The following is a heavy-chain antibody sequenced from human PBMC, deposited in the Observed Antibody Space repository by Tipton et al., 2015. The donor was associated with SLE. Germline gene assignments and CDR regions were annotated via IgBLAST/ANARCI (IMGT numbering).Heavy chain of an antibody. CDR3: ARGGSGTYAYYYYYMDV. V-gene: IGHV4-61*05. CDR2: IYYSGST. Sequence: TLSLTCTVSGGSISSSSYYWGWIRQPPGKGLEWIGYIYYSGSTYYNPSLKSRVTISVDTSKNQFSLKLSSVTAADTAVYYCARGGSGTYAYYYYYMDVWGKGTTVTVSS. J-gene: IGHJ6*03. D-gene: IGHD1-26*01. CDR1: GGSISSSSYY.